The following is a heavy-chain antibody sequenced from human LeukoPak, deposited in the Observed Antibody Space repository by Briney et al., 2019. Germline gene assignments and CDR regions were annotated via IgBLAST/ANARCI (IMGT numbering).Heavy chain of an antibody. D-gene: IGHD1-7*01. J-gene: IGHJ5*02. V-gene: IGHV4-34*01. CDR3: ARLADNWNYGNWFDP. CDR1: GGSFSGYY. CDR2: INHSGST. Sequence: SETLSLTCAVYGGSFSGYYWSWIRQPPGKGLEWIGEINHSGSTNYNPPLKSRVTISVDTSKNQFSLKLSSVTAADTAVYYCARLADNWNYGNWFDPWGQGTLVTVSS.